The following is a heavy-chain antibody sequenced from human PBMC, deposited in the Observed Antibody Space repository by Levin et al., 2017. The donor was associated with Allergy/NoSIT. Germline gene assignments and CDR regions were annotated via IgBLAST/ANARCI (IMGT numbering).Heavy chain of an antibody. CDR3: ATEPGYCVGGTCDGGWFDP. V-gene: IGHV4-34*01. J-gene: IGHJ5*02. CDR2: INHSGST. D-gene: IGHD2-15*01. CDR1: GGSLSGYY. Sequence: PSETLSLTCAVYGGSLSGYYWSWIRQPPGKGLEWIGEINHSGSTNYNPSLKSRVTISLNTSKNQFSLKLSSVTAADTAVYYCATEPGYCVGGTCDGGWFDPWGQGTLVTVSS.